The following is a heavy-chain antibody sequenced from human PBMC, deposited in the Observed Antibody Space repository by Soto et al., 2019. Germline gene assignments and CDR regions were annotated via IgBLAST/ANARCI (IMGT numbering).Heavy chain of an antibody. J-gene: IGHJ5*02. D-gene: IGHD3-16*01. Sequence: QVQLQESGPGLVKPSETLSLTCTVSGGSISSYYWSWIRQPPGKGLEWIGYIYYSGSTNYNPSLKSRVTISVDTSKNQFSLKLSSVTAADTAGYYCAGNVWGSVLGFDPWGQGTLVTVSS. CDR2: IYYSGST. CDR1: GGSISSYY. V-gene: IGHV4-59*01. CDR3: AGNVWGSVLGFDP.